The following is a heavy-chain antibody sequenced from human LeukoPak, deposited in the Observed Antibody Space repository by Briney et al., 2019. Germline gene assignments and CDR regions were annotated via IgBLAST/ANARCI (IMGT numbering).Heavy chain of an antibody. CDR2: ISYDGSNK. CDR3: ARDRSVEYSSSSSAFDI. CDR1: GFTFSSYA. J-gene: IGHJ3*02. D-gene: IGHD6-6*01. V-gene: IGHV3-30-3*01. Sequence: GRSLRLSCAASGFTFSSYAMHWVRQAPGKGLEWVAVISYDGSNKYYADSVKGRFTISRDNSKNTLYLQMNSLRAEDTAVYYCARDRSVEYSSSSSAFDIWAKGQWSPSLQ.